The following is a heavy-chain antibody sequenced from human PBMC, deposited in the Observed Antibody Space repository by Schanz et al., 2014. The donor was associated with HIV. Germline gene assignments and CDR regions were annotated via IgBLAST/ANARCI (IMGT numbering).Heavy chain of an antibody. Sequence: VQLVESGGGVVQPGRSLRLSCAASGFTFSSYGMHWVRQAPGKGLEWVSDISGSGGSTYYADSVKGRFTISRDNSKNTLYLQMNSLRAEDTAVYYCAKDSGSGVMFNFDYWGQGTLVTVSS. J-gene: IGHJ4*02. V-gene: IGHV3-23*04. CDR1: GFTFSSYG. CDR3: AKDSGSGVMFNFDY. D-gene: IGHD3-10*01. CDR2: ISGSGGST.